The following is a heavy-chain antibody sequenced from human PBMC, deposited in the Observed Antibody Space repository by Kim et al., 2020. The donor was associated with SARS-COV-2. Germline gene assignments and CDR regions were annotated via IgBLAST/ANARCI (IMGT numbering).Heavy chain of an antibody. Sequence: SETLSLTCTVSDGSIRDYYWSWFRQPPGKGLEWIGYVFSSGTTNYNPSLESRLTISVDTSKNQFSLRLRSVTAADTAVYYGARRDTRGYYSLWGQRSLVTVSS. D-gene: IGHD3-22*01. J-gene: IGHJ4*02. CDR3: ARRDTRGYYSL. CDR2: VFSSGTT. CDR1: DGSIRDYY. V-gene: IGHV4-59*01.